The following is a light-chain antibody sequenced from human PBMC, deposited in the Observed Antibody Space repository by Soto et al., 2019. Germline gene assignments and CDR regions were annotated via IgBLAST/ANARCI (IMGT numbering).Light chain of an antibody. CDR3: MQPLQSWT. V-gene: IGKV2-28*01. CDR2: LGS. J-gene: IGKJ1*01. CDR1: QSLLQSNGYNY. Sequence: DIVMTQSPLSLPVTPGEPASISCRSSQSLLQSNGYNYLDWYLQKPGQSPQLLIYLGSNRASGVPDRFSGSGSGTDFTLKISRVEVEDVGVYYCMQPLQSWTFGQGTKVDIK.